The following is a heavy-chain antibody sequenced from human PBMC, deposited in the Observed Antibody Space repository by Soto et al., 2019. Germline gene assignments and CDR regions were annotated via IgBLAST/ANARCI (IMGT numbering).Heavy chain of an antibody. CDR1: GYTFTRYD. J-gene: IGHJ6*03. CDR3: ASSCTSCYDRDYYYYYYYMDV. CDR2: MNPNSGNT. V-gene: IGHV1-8*01. Sequence: ASVKVSCKASGYTFTRYDINCVRQATGQGLEWMGWMNPNSGNTGYAQKFQGRVTMTRNTSISTAYMELSSLRSEDTAVYYCASSCTSCYDRDYYYYYYYMDVWGKGTTVTVSS. D-gene: IGHD2-2*01.